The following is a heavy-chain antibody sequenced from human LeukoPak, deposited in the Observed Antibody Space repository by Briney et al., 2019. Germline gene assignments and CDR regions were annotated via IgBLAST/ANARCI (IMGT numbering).Heavy chain of an antibody. CDR3: ARHYGSGMDYFDP. Sequence: SETLSLTCAVSGGSISSSNWWSWVRQPPGKGLEWIGEIYHSGSTNYNPSLKSRVTISVDKSKNQFSLKLSSVTAADTAVYYCARHYGSGMDYFDPWGQGTLVTVSS. V-gene: IGHV4-4*02. CDR1: GGSISSSNW. J-gene: IGHJ5*02. CDR2: IYHSGST. D-gene: IGHD3-10*01.